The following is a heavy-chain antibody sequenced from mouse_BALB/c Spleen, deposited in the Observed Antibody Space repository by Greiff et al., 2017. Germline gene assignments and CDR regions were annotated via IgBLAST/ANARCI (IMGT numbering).Heavy chain of an antibody. CDR1: GFTFSSFG. CDR2: ISSGSSTI. V-gene: IGHV5-17*02. J-gene: IGHJ3*01. CDR3: ARSGGNWFAY. Sequence: EVKVVESGGGLVQPGGSRKLSCAASGFTFSSFGMHWVRQAPEKGLEWVAYISSGSSTIYYADTVKGRFTISRDNPKNTLFLQMTSLRSEDTAMYYCARSGGNWFAYWGQGTLVTVSA. D-gene: IGHD2-1*01.